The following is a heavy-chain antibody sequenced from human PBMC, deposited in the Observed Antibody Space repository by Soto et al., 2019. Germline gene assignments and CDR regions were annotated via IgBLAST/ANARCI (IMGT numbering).Heavy chain of an antibody. D-gene: IGHD3-16*02. CDR3: ARDSHDYVWGSYLDY. J-gene: IGHJ4*02. V-gene: IGHV4-59*01. CDR2: IYYSGST. CDR1: GGSISSYY. Sequence: PSETLSLTCTVSGGSISSYYWSWIRQPPGKGLEWIGYIYYSGSTNYNPSLKSRVTISVDTSKNQFSLKLSSVTAADTAVYYCARDSHDYVWGSYLDYWGQGTMVTVST.